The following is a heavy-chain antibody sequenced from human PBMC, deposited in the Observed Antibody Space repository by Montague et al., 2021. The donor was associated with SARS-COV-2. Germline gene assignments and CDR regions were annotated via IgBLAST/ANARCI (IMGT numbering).Heavy chain of an antibody. V-gene: IGHV4-59*01. CDR2: IYYGGRT. Sequence: SETLSLTCTVSGGSISSYYWNWIRQPPGKGLEWIGNIYYGGRTNYNPSXXSRVTISVDTFKNQFSLKLSSVTAADTAVYYCARGGGSGYRYYFDYWGQGSLVTVSS. CDR3: ARGGGSGYRYYFDY. J-gene: IGHJ4*02. D-gene: IGHD3-22*01. CDR1: GGSISSYY.